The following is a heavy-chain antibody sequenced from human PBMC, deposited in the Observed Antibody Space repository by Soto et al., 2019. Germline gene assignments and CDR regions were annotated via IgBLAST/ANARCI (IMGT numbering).Heavy chain of an antibody. CDR3: GRDDYGIFPY. V-gene: IGHV1-2*02. J-gene: IGHJ4*02. Sequence: QVQLVQSGTEVKKPGASVKVSCQASGYSISAYYIHWVRQAPGQGLEWMGWIDPKNGGTFSAQKFQGRLTMTRDTSISTVYMHLSGLTSDETALYYCGRDDYGIFPYWRQRSLVTVSS. D-gene: IGHD3-10*01. CDR1: GYSISAYY. CDR2: IDPKNGGT.